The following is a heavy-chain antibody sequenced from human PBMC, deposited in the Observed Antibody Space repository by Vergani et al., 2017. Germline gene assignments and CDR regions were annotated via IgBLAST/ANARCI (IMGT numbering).Heavy chain of an antibody. CDR2: IYYSGST. D-gene: IGHD3-22*01. CDR3: ARAMIVVGGRAFDI. CDR1: GGSISSYY. V-gene: IGHV4-59*08. Sequence: QVQLQESGPGLVKPSETLSLTCTVSGGSISSYYWSWIRQPPGKGLEWNGYIYYSGSTNYNPSLKSRVTISVDTSKNQFSLKLSSVTAADTAVYYCARAMIVVGGRAFDIWGQGTMVTVSS. J-gene: IGHJ3*02.